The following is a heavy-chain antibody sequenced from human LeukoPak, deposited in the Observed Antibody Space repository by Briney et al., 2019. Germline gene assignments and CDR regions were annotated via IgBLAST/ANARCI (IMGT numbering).Heavy chain of an antibody. V-gene: IGHV4-34*01. Sequence: SETLSLTCAVYGGSFSDYYWNWIRQPPGKGLEWIGEINHSGSTNYNPSLKSRVTISVDTSKNQFSLKLSSVTAADTAVYYCARGPLRVWGYSYATRDYYGMDVWGQGTTVTVSS. D-gene: IGHD5-18*01. CDR1: GGSFSDYY. J-gene: IGHJ6*02. CDR2: INHSGST. CDR3: ARGPLRVWGYSYATRDYYGMDV.